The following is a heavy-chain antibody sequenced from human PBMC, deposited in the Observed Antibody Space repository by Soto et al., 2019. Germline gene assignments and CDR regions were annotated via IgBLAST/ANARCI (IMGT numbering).Heavy chain of an antibody. D-gene: IGHD6-6*01. CDR1: AFTLSSYA. CDR3: VKEGRNRPIYFDY. CDR2: ISSSGGST. V-gene: IGHV3-64D*06. Sequence: GGSLRLSCSPSAFTLSSYAMPWARQVPGKGLEYVSAISSSGGSTYYADSVKGRFTISRDNSKNTLYLQMSSVRAEDTAVYYLVKEGRNRPIYFDYWGQGTLVTVAS. J-gene: IGHJ4*02.